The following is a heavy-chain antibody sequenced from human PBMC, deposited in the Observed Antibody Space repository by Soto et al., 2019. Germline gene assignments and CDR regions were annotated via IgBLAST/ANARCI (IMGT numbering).Heavy chain of an antibody. CDR1: GFTFSSYG. J-gene: IGHJ4*02. Sequence: QVQLVESGGGVVQPGRSLRLSCAASGFTFSSYGMHWVRQAPGKGLEWVAVIWYDGSNKYYADSVKGRFTISRDNSKNKLYLKMNSLRGEDTAVYYCASELGGSNEDYWGQGTLVTVSS. CDR3: ASELGGSNEDY. V-gene: IGHV3-33*01. D-gene: IGHD2-15*01. CDR2: IWYDGSNK.